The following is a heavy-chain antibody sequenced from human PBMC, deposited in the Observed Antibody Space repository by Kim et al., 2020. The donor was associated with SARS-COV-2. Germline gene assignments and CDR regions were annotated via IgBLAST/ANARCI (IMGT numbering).Heavy chain of an antibody. J-gene: IGHJ4*02. CDR3: ASRIISGVDY. Sequence: SETLSLTCAVYGGSFSGYYWSWIRQPPGKGLEWIGEINHSGSTNYNPSLKSRVTISVDTSKNQFSLKLSSVTAADTAVYYCASRIISGVDYWGQGTLVTVSS. V-gene: IGHV4-34*01. CDR1: GGSFSGYY. D-gene: IGHD6-25*01. CDR2: INHSGST.